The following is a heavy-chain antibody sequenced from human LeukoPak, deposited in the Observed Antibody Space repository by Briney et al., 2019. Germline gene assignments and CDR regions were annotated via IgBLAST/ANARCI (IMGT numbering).Heavy chain of an antibody. CDR2: INPNSGGT. CDR1: GYTFTDYH. J-gene: IGHJ4*02. Sequence: ASVKVSCKASGYTFTDYHMHWVRQAPGQGLEWMGWINPNSGGTNYQGRVTMTRDTSISTAYMELSRLRSDDTAVYYCARTKYNWNPDFDYWGQGTLVTVSS. CDR3: ARTKYNWNPDFDY. D-gene: IGHD1-20*01. V-gene: IGHV1-2*02.